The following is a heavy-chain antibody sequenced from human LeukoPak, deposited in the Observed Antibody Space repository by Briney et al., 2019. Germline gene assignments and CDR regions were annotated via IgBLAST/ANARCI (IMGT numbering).Heavy chain of an antibody. Sequence: SETLSLTCAVYAWSFSGYYWSWIRQSPGKGLEWIGYIYYSESTNYNPSLKSRVTISVDTSNNQSSLKLSSVTAADTAVSYCAGSQWLVRWYFDLWGRGTLVTASS. CDR2: IYYSEST. CDR1: AWSFSGYY. CDR3: AGSQWLVRWYFDL. D-gene: IGHD6-19*01. J-gene: IGHJ2*01. V-gene: IGHV4-59*03.